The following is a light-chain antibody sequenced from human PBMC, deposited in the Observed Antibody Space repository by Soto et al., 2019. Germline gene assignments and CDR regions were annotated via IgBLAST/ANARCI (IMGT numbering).Light chain of an antibody. CDR2: AAS. J-gene: IGKJ1*01. Sequence: SSLSAYVGDRVTITCRASQSISSYLNWYQQKPGKAPKLLIYAASSLQSGVPSRFSGSGSGTDFTLTISSLQPEDFATYYCQQSYSTPRTFGQGTKVDIK. V-gene: IGKV1-39*01. CDR3: QQSYSTPRT. CDR1: QSISSY.